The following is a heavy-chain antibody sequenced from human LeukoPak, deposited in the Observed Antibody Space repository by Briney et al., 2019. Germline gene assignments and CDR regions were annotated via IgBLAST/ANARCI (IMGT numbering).Heavy chain of an antibody. J-gene: IGHJ4*02. Sequence: SETLSLTCAVFGYSISRGYYWGWIRQPPGKGLEWIGSIDRSGSTYYNPSLKSRVTILVDTSKNQFSLKLNSVTAADTAVYYCAREVFSAAPFDYWGQGTLVTVSS. CDR3: AREVFSAAPFDY. CDR1: GYSISRGYY. CDR2: IDRSGST. D-gene: IGHD1-14*01. V-gene: IGHV4-38-2*02.